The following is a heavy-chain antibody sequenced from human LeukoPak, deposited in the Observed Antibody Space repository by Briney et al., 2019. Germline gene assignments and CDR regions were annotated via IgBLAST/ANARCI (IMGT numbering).Heavy chain of an antibody. CDR3: ASDSSGDGYSSGYN. CDR1: GYTLTELS. Sequence: ASVKVSCKVSGYTLTELSMHWVRQAPGKGLEWMGGFDPEDGETIYAQKFQGRVTMTEDTSTDTAYMELSSLRSEDTAVYYCASDSSGDGYSSGYNWGQGTLVTVSS. V-gene: IGHV1-24*01. CDR2: FDPEDGET. D-gene: IGHD5-24*01. J-gene: IGHJ4*02.